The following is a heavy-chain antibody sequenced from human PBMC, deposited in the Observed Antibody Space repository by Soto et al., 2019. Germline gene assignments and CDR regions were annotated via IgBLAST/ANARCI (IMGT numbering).Heavy chain of an antibody. J-gene: IGHJ4*02. Sequence: QVQLVQSGAEVKKPGASVTVSCKASGYTFTSYGLSWVRQAPGQGLECMGWISAYSGHTNYAHHLQGRVTMTTDTSTSTAYMELRSLRSDDTAVYYCARDGGNYDILTGGSDYWGQGTLVTVFS. CDR3: ARDGGNYDILTGGSDY. D-gene: IGHD3-9*01. CDR2: ISAYSGHT. V-gene: IGHV1-18*01. CDR1: GYTFTSYG.